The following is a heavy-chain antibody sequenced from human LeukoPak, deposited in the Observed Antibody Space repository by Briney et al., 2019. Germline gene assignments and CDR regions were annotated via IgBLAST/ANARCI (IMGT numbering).Heavy chain of an antibody. CDR2: IIGIGGST. J-gene: IGHJ4*02. Sequence: GSLRLSCAASGFTFNTYAMTWARQAPGKGLEWVSSIIGIGGSTYYADSVKGRFTTSRDNSKSTLHLHMNSLRAEDTAVYFCAKDPGGGLYYFDSWGQGTQVTVSS. V-gene: IGHV3-23*01. D-gene: IGHD5-12*01. CDR1: GFTFNTYA. CDR3: AKDPGGGLYYFDS.